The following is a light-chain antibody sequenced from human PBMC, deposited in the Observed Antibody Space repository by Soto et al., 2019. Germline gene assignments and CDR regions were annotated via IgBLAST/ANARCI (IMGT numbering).Light chain of an antibody. CDR2: GAS. CDR3: QQRHMWPIT. V-gene: IGKV3-11*01. CDR1: SSVSNND. Sequence: PETLCSSARGVGTVSSSGWSSVSNNDLAWYQQKPGQAPRLLIYGASNRATGIPPRFSGSGSGTDFTLTASSLEPEDSAFYYCQQRHMWPITFSKGTRLEIK. J-gene: IGKJ5*01.